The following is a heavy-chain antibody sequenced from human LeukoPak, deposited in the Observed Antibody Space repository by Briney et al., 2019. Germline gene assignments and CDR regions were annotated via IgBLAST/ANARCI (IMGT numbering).Heavy chain of an antibody. CDR2: INSDGSST. CDR1: GFTFSSYW. D-gene: IGHD6-13*01. V-gene: IGHV3-74*01. Sequence: LAGGSLRLSCAASGFTFSSYWMRWDRQAPGKGLVWVLRINSDGSSTSYADSVKGRFTISRDNAKNTLYLQMNSLRAEDTAVYYCGRSSYPYYFDYWGQGTLVTVSS. J-gene: IGHJ4*02. CDR3: GRSSYPYYFDY.